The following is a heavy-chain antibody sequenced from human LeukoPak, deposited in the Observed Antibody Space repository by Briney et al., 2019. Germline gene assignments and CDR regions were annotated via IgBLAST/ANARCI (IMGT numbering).Heavy chain of an antibody. V-gene: IGHV1-24*01. J-gene: IGHJ6*02. Sequence: GASVKVSCKVSGYTLTELSMHWVRQAPGKGLEWMGGFDPEDGETIYAQKLQGRVTMTEDTSTDTAYMELSSLRSEDTAVYYCATDRRGGYYDSSGYRHYYYYGMDVWGQGTTVAVSS. CDR1: GYTLTELS. D-gene: IGHD3-22*01. CDR3: ATDRRGGYYDSSGYRHYYYYGMDV. CDR2: FDPEDGET.